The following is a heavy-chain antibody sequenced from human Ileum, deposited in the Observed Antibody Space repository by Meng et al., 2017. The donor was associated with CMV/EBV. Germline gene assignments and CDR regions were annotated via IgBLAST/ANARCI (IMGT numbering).Heavy chain of an antibody. CDR2: IYPRDSDT. D-gene: IGHD2-21*02. CDR3: ARLSTAMVPRLFDY. J-gene: IGHJ4*02. CDR1: GYTFTNYW. V-gene: IGHV5-51*01. Sequence: KGSGYTFTNYWIGWVRQMPGKGLEWLGIIYPRDSDTRYSPSFQGQVTISADKSISTAYLQWSSLKASDTAMYYCARLSTAMVPRLFDYWGQGTLVTVSS.